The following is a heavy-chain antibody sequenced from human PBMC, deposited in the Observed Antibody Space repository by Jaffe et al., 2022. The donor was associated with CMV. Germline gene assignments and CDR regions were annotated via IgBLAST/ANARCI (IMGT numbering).Heavy chain of an antibody. Sequence: EVQLVESGGGLVQPGGSLRLSCAASGFTFSSYWMSWVRQAPGKGLEWVANIKQDGSEKYYVDSVKGRFTISRDNAKNSLYLQMNSLRAEDTAVYYCARATPAMFCSGGSCYFDYWGQGTLVTVSS. CDR1: GFTFSSYW. D-gene: IGHD2-15*01. J-gene: IGHJ4*02. V-gene: IGHV3-7*01. CDR2: IKQDGSEK. CDR3: ARATPAMFCSGGSCYFDY.